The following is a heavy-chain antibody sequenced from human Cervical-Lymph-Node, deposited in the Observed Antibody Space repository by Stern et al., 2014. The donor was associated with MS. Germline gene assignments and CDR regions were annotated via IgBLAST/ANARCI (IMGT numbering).Heavy chain of an antibody. J-gene: IGHJ4*02. CDR2: IYYSGST. V-gene: IGHV4-30-4*01. Sequence: VQLVESGPGLVKPSQTLSLTCTVSGGSISSGDYYWSWIRQPPGKGLEWIGYIYYSGSTYYNPSLKSRVNISVDTSKNQFSLNLSSVTAADTAVYYCARAGVQLWLPYLDYWGQGTLVTVSS. D-gene: IGHD5-18*01. CDR3: ARAGVQLWLPYLDY. CDR1: GGSISSGDYY.